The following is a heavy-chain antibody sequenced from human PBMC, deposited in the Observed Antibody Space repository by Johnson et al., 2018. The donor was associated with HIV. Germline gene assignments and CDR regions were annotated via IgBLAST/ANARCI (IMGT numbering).Heavy chain of an antibody. CDR1: GFTFDDYT. J-gene: IGHJ3*02. CDR3: ARSLPGRGSYYAFDI. CDR2: SSWDGGST. V-gene: IGHV3-43*01. D-gene: IGHD1-26*01. Sequence: VQLVESGGVVVQPGGSLRLSCAASGFTFDDYTMHWVRQAPGKGLEWVSLSSWDGGSTYYADSVKGRFTISRDNSKKSLYLQMNSLRAEDTAVYYCARSLPGRGSYYAFDIWGQGTMVTVSS.